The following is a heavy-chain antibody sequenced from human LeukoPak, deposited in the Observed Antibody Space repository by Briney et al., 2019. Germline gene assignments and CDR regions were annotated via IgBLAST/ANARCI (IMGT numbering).Heavy chain of an antibody. D-gene: IGHD4-17*01. V-gene: IGHV3-30*18. Sequence: PGGSLRLSCAAAGFRFSAYGMHWGRQAPGKGVEWVAIIAYDGSHKYYGDSVKGRFTISRDNSKNTLYLQMDRLRAEDTAVYYCVKGYGEGDYWGQGTLVTVSS. CDR3: VKGYGEGDY. CDR2: IAYDGSHK. CDR1: GFRFSAYG. J-gene: IGHJ4*02.